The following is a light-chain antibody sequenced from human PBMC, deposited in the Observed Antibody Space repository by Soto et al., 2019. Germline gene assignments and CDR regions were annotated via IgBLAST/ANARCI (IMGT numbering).Light chain of an antibody. Sequence: EIVLTQSPGTLSLSPGERATLSCRASQSVRSSYLAWFQQKPGQAPRLLIYGASSRDTGIPDRFSGSGSGTDFTLTISRLEPEEFALYYCQQYGTHPKTFGGGTKVEIK. CDR1: QSVRSSY. CDR2: GAS. J-gene: IGKJ4*01. CDR3: QQYGTHPKT. V-gene: IGKV3-20*01.